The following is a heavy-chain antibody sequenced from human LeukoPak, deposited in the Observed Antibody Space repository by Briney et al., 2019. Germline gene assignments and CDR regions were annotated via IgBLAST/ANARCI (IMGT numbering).Heavy chain of an antibody. V-gene: IGHV1-2*05. Sequence: ASVKVSCKASGYXFTGYYMHWVRQAPGQGLEWMGGINPNSGGTNYAQKFQGRVTMTRDTSISTAYMELSRLRSDDTVVYYCARLQTYYYGSGSSRVAFDIWGQGTMVTVSS. CDR2: INPNSGGT. D-gene: IGHD3-10*01. CDR1: GYXFTGYY. CDR3: ARLQTYYYGSGSSRVAFDI. J-gene: IGHJ3*02.